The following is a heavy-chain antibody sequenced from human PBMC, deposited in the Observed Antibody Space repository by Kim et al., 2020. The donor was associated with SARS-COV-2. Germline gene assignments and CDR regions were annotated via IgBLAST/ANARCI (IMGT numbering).Heavy chain of an antibody. D-gene: IGHD2-2*01. V-gene: IGHV3-13*01. J-gene: IGHJ2*01. CDR3: ARGDPVPWYFDL. Sequence: YLPGSVKGRFTISRENAKNSLYLQMNSLRAGDTAVYYCARGDPVPWYFDLWGRGTLVTVSS.